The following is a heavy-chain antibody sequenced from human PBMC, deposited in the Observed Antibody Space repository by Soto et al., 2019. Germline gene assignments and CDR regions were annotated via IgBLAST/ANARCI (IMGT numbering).Heavy chain of an antibody. CDR2: IDPSDSYT. V-gene: IGHV5-10-1*01. Sequence: GESLKISCKGSGYSFTSYWISWVRQMPGKGLEWMGRIDPSDSYTNYSPSFQGHVTISADKSISTAYLQWSSLKASDTAMYYCARQLNYGDYVGYYYYGMDVWGQGTTVTVSS. J-gene: IGHJ6*02. CDR1: GYSFTSYW. D-gene: IGHD4-17*01. CDR3: ARQLNYGDYVGYYYYGMDV.